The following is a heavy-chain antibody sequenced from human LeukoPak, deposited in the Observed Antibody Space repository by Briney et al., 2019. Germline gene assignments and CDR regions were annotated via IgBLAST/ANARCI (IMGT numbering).Heavy chain of an antibody. D-gene: IGHD7-27*01. V-gene: IGHV3-9*01. CDR2: ISWNSGSI. CDR3: AKELTGTNYYGMDV. Sequence: QPGRSLRLSCAASGFTFDDYAMHWVRQAPGKGLEWVSGISWNSGSIGYADSVKGRFTISRDNAKNSLYLQMNSLRAEDTALYYCAKELTGTNYYGMDVWGQGTTVTVSS. CDR1: GFTFDDYA. J-gene: IGHJ6*02.